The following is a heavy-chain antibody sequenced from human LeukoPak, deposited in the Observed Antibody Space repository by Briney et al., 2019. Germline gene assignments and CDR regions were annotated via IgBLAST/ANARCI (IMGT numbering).Heavy chain of an antibody. CDR1: GGSISSSSYY. CDR2: INHSGST. V-gene: IGHV4-39*07. CDR3: ARGSRRAYSSSWYYY. D-gene: IGHD6-13*01. J-gene: IGHJ4*02. Sequence: SETLSLTCTVSGGSISSSSYYWGWIRQPPGKGLEWIGEINHSGSTNYNPSLKSRVTISVDTSKNQFSLKLSSVTAADTAVYYCARGSRRAYSSSWYYYWGQGTLVTVSS.